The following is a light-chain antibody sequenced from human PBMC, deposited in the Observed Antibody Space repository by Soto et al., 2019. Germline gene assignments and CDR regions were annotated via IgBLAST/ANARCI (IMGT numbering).Light chain of an antibody. J-gene: IGLJ2*01. Sequence: QSVLTQPPSVSGAPGQRVTISCTGSSSNIGAGYDVHWYQQLPGTAPKLLIYGNSNRPSGVPDRFSGSKSGTSASLAITGLQAEDEADYYCQSYDSRVRVVFGGGTKVTVL. CDR2: GNS. CDR3: QSYDSRVRVV. CDR1: SSNIGAGYD. V-gene: IGLV1-40*01.